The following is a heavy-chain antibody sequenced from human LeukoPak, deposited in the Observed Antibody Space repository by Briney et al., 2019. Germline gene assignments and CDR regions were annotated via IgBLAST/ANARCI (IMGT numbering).Heavy chain of an antibody. CDR1: GGSISSGGYY. CDR2: FYHSGIS. Sequence: PSETLSLTCTVSGGSISSGGYYWNWIRQPPGKGLEWIGYFYHSGISYYNPSLKSRVTISVDTSKNQFSLKLSSVTAADTAVYYCARHIRRQQQLRARFDPWGQGTLVTVSS. CDR3: ARHIRRQQQLRARFDP. D-gene: IGHD6-13*01. V-gene: IGHV4-30-2*01. J-gene: IGHJ5*02.